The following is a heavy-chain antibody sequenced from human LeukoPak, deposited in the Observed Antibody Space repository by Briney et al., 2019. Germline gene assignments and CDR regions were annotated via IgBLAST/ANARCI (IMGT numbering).Heavy chain of an antibody. CDR2: TYYRSKWYN. CDR3: ARVAPPTGYSSSFKWSYFDY. D-gene: IGHD6-13*01. V-gene: IGHV6-1*01. J-gene: IGHJ4*02. CDR1: GDSVSSNSAA. Sequence: SPTLSLTCATSGDSVSSNSAAWNWLRQSPSRGLEWLGRTYYRSKWYNDYAVSVKSRITINPDISNNQFSLQLNSVTPEDTAVYYCARVAPPTGYSSSFKWSYFDYWGQGTLVTVSS.